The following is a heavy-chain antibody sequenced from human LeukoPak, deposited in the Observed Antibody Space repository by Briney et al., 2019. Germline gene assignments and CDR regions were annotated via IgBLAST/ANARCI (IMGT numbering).Heavy chain of an antibody. J-gene: IGHJ4*02. CDR2: ISSSSSYI. CDR3: ARDRAQTIVSH. D-gene: IGHD4-11*01. CDR1: GGSISSSG. V-gene: IGHV3-21*01. Sequence: PSETLSLTCTVSGGSISSSGYYWGWIRQAPGKGLEWVSSISSSSSYIYYADSVKGRFTISRDNAKNSLYLQMNSLRAEDTAVYYCARDRAQTIVSHWGQGTLVTVSS.